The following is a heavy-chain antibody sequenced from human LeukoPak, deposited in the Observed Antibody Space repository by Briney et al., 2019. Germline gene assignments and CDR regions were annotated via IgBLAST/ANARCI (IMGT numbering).Heavy chain of an antibody. D-gene: IGHD3-22*01. CDR1: GGTFSSYA. Sequence: SVKVSCKASGGTFSSYAISWVRQAPGQGLEWMGGIIPIFGTANYAQKFQGRVTITTDESTSTAYMELSSLRSGDTAVYYCARDRGYYYDSSGYGLDYWGQGTLVTVSS. CDR2: IIPIFGTA. V-gene: IGHV1-69*05. CDR3: ARDRGYYYDSSGYGLDY. J-gene: IGHJ4*02.